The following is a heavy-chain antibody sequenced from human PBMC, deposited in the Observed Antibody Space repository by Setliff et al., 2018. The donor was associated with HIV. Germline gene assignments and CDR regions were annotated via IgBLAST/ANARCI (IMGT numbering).Heavy chain of an antibody. CDR1: GGSMSSSSYY. J-gene: IGHJ4*02. D-gene: IGHD3-10*01. V-gene: IGHV4-39*01. CDR3: ARLGYVSGGSYKTPGPYYFDY. CDR2: IYYSGAT. Sequence: PSETLSLTCTVSGGSMSSSSYYWGWIRQTPDKGMEWIGIIYYSGATYYNPSLTSRVTISVDTSRNQFSLKLRSVTAADTAAYYCARLGYVSGGSYKTPGPYYFDYWGQGALVTVSS.